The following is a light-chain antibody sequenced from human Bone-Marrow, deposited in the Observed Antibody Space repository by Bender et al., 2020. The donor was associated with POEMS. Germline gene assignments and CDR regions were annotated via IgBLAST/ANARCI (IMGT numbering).Light chain of an antibody. V-gene: IGLV2-14*02. CDR3: SSSTSTTSISTYV. CDR1: SSDVGSYNL. Sequence: QSALTQSASVSGSPGHSITIFCTGTSSDVGSYNLVSWYQQHPGKAPKLLIYEGSKRPSGVSSRFSGSKSGNTASLTISGLQAEDEADYYCSSSTSTTSISTYVFGTGTRVIVL. CDR2: EGS. J-gene: IGLJ1*01.